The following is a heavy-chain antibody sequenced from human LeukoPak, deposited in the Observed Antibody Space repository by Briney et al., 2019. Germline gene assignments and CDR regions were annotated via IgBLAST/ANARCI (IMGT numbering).Heavy chain of an antibody. CDR1: GYTFTSYC. CDR2: ISAYKCKT. V-gene: IGHV1-18*04. J-gene: IGHJ5*02. D-gene: IGHD2-2*03. Sequence: ASVNVSCRASGYTFTSYCISWVRQPPGQGLEWMGWISAYKCKTQYAQMPRGRGTMTTDTSTSTAYMEMRRLRSEDTAAYYCARVDLRRAFDTWGQGNLVTVSS. CDR3: ARVDLRRAFDT.